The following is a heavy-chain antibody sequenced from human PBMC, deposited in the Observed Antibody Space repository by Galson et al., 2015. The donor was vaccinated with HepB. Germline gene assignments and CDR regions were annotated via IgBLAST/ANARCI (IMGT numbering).Heavy chain of an antibody. CDR3: AVDCSSASCPGY. V-gene: IGHV3-30-3*01. Sequence: SLRLSCAGSGFTFSSYAMHWVRQAPGMGLEWVAVISYDGSNKFYADSVEGRFTISRDDSKSTVFLQMNSLRAEDTSVYYCAVDCSSASCPGYWGQGTLVTVSS. CDR2: ISYDGSNK. D-gene: IGHD2-2*01. J-gene: IGHJ4*02. CDR1: GFTFSSYA.